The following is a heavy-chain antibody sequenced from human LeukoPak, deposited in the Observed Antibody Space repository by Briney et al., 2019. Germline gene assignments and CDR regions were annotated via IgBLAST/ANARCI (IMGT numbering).Heavy chain of an antibody. J-gene: IGHJ6*03. V-gene: IGHV4-59*01. Sequence: SETLSLTCTVSGGSISSYYWSWIRQPPGKGLEWIGYIYYSGSTSYNPSLKSRFTISVDTSKNQFSLKLSSVTAADTAVYYCARGHRNYMDVWGKGTTVTVSS. CDR3: ARGHRNYMDV. CDR1: GGSISSYY. CDR2: IYYSGST.